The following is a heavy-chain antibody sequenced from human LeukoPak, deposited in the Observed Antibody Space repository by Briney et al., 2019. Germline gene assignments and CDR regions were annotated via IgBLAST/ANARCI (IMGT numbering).Heavy chain of an antibody. CDR3: ARFGSSTWYKGAFEI. D-gene: IGHD1-1*01. V-gene: IGHV4-34*12. J-gene: IGHJ3*02. CDR1: GGSFSGYY. Sequence: SETLSLTCAVYGGSFSGYYWSWIRQPPGKGLEWIGEIVHSGNTKYNPSLKSRVTISVDTSKNQFSLNLTSVTAADTAVYYCARFGSSTWYKGAFEIWRQGTMVSVVS. CDR2: IVHSGNT.